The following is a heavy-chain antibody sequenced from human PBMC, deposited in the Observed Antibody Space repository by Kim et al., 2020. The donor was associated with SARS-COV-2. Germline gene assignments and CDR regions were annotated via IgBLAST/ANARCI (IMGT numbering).Heavy chain of an antibody. Sequence: LSLTCAASGFTFSSYGMHWVRQAPGKGLEWVAVIWYDGSNKYYADSVKGRFTTSRDNSKNTLYLQMNSLRAEDTAVYYCAKDLLYGSGRPAMGLDYW. J-gene: IGHJ4*01. V-gene: IGHV3-33*06. CDR1: GFTFSSYG. CDR2: IWYDGSNK. CDR3: AKDLLYGSGRPAMGLDY. D-gene: IGHD3-10*01.